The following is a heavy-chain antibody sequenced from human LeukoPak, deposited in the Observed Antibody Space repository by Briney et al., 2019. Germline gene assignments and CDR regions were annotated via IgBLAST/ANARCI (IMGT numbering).Heavy chain of an antibody. V-gene: IGHV3-74*01. J-gene: IGHJ3*02. CDR3: ARGGSYLSAFDI. D-gene: IGHD1-26*01. CDR2: INGDGRST. CDR1: GFTFSNYW. Sequence: GGSLRLSCAASGFTFSNYWMHWVRQAPGKGLVWVSRINGDGRSTTYADSVKGRFTISRDNSKNTLYLQMNSLRAEDTAVYYCARGGSYLSAFDIWGQGTMVTVSS.